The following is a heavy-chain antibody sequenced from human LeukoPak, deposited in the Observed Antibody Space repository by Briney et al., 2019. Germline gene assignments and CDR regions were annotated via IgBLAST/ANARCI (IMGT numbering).Heavy chain of an antibody. CDR2: ISGSGDST. J-gene: IGHJ4*02. CDR1: GFTFSSYA. D-gene: IGHD3-10*01. V-gene: IGHV3-23*01. Sequence: PGGSLRLSCAASGFTFSSYAMSWVRQAPGKGLEWVSAISGSGDSTYFADSAKGRFTISRDNSKNTLYLQMNSLRAEGTAVYYCAKSPLQLWRLFDYWGRGTLVTVSS. CDR3: AKSPLQLWRLFDY.